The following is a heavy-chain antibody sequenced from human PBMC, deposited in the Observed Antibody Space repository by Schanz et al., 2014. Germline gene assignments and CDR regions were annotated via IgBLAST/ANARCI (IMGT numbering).Heavy chain of an antibody. D-gene: IGHD6-6*01. CDR1: GFTFSNFG. CDR2: ISSDGTNK. J-gene: IGHJ3*02. CDR3: ARLATSKSRLGDAVDI. V-gene: IGHV3-30*03. Sequence: QVQLVESGGGVVQPGRSLRLSCAASGFTFSNFGLHWVRQAPGKGLNWVAVISSDGTNKYYADSVQGRFTLSKDFSKDTLYLQLPSLRPDDTAVYYCARLATSKSRLGDAVDIWGQGTMVTVSS.